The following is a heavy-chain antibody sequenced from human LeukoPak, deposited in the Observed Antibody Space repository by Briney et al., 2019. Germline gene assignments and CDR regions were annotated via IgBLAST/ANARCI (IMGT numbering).Heavy chain of an antibody. CDR1: GFTYSSYA. V-gene: IGHV3-23*01. CDR3: AKERSRGGDCLDY. D-gene: IGHD2-21*02. Sequence: GGSLRLSCAASGFTYSSYAMSWVRQAPGKGLEWVSAISVSGGSTCYADSVKGRFTISRDNSKNTLYLQMNSLRAEETAVYYCAKERSRGGDCLDYWGQGTLVTVSS. J-gene: IGHJ4*02. CDR2: ISVSGGST.